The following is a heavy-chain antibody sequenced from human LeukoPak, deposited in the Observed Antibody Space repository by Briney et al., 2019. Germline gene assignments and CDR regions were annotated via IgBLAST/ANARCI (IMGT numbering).Heavy chain of an antibody. CDR1: GFTFSTHA. D-gene: IGHD5-18*01. J-gene: IGHJ4*02. CDR2: TTGSGGST. CDR3: AKGGEYSCGILAN. V-gene: IGHV3-23*01. Sequence: GGSLRLSCAASGFTFSTHAMSWVRQAPGRGLEWVSATTGSGGSTYYADSVQGRFIISRDNSKNTLSLQMSSLRAEDTAVYYCAKGGEYSCGILANWGQGTLVTVSS.